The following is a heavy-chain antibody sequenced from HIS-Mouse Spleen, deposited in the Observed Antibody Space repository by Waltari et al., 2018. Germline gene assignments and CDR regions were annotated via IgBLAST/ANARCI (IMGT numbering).Heavy chain of an antibody. V-gene: IGHV6-1*01. CDR3: ARVGFRAGDFDY. J-gene: IGHJ4*02. CDR2: TYYRSKWYN. Sequence: QVQLQQSGPGLVKPSQTLSLTCAISGDSFPTKLSPLPWIRPSPSRGLDWLGRTYYRSKWYNDYAVSVKSRITINPDTSKNQFSLQLNSVTPEDTAVYYCARVGFRAGDFDYWGQGTLVTVSS. CDR1: GDSFPTKLSP. D-gene: IGHD7-27*01.